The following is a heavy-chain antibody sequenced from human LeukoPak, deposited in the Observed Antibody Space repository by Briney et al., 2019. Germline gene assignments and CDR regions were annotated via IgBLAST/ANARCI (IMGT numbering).Heavy chain of an antibody. J-gene: IGHJ5*02. V-gene: IGHV4-34*01. D-gene: IGHD3-3*01. CDR2: INHSGST. CDR1: GGSFSGYY. CDR3: ARGAPGYDFWSGYRVSWFDP. Sequence: PSETLSLTCAVYGGSFSGYYWSWIHQPPGKGLEWIGEINHSGSTNYNPSLKSRVTISVDTSKNQFSLKPSSVTAADTAVYYCARGAPGYDFWSGYRVSWFDPWGQGTLVTVSS.